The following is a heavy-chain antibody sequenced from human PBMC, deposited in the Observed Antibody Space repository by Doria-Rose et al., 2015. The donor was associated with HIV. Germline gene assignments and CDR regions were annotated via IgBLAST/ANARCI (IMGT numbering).Heavy chain of an antibody. Sequence: SGPVLVEPTETLTLTCTVSGVSLSSPGMGVSWIRQPPGQALEWLANNFSDDERSYKTSLKSRLTISRGTSKSQVVLTMTDMDPVDTATYYCARIKSSRWYHKYYFDFWGQGTLVIVSA. J-gene: IGHJ4*02. CDR2: NFSDDER. D-gene: IGHD6-13*01. CDR1: GVSLSSPGMG. CDR3: ARIKSSRWYHKYYFDF. V-gene: IGHV2-26*01.